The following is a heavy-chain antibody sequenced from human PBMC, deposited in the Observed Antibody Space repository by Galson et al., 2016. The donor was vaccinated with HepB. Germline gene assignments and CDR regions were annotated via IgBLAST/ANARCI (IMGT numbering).Heavy chain of an antibody. CDR2: LSASDGST. D-gene: IGHD1-26*01. V-gene: IGHV3-23*01. CDR3: ARGVIVGITGDF. J-gene: IGHJ4*02. Sequence: SLRLSCAASGFTFSSSAMSWVRQAPGKGLEWVSGLSASDGSTYADSAKGRFTISRDSSKNTLYLQMNSLRVEDTAMYYCARGVIVGITGDFWGQGTLVTVSS. CDR1: GFTFSSSA.